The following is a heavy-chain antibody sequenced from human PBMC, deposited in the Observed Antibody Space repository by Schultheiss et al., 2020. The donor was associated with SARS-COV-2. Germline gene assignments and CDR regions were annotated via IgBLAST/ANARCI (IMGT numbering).Heavy chain of an antibody. J-gene: IGHJ6*02. Sequence: ASVKVSCKASGYTFTGYYMHWVRQAPGQGLEWMGWINPNSGGTNYAQKFQGRVTMTRDTSASTAYMELSSLRSDDTAVYYCAREPRSTSCWGGANICYYYYYGMDVWGQGTTVTVSS. CDR2: INPNSGGT. CDR3: AREPRSTSCWGGANICYYYYYGMDV. V-gene: IGHV1-2*02. D-gene: IGHD2-2*01. CDR1: GYTFTGYY.